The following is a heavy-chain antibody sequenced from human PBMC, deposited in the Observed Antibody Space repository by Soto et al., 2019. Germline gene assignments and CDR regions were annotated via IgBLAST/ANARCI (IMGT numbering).Heavy chain of an antibody. CDR3: ARGPQAAAGHYYYGMDV. V-gene: IGHV4-4*07. Sequence: SETLSLTCTVSGGSISSYYWSWIRQPAGKGLEWIGCIYTSGSTNYNPSLKSRVTMSVDTSKNQFSLKLSSVTAADTAVYYCARGPQAAAGHYYYGMDVWGQGTTVTSP. J-gene: IGHJ6*02. D-gene: IGHD6-13*01. CDR1: GGSISSYY. CDR2: IYTSGST.